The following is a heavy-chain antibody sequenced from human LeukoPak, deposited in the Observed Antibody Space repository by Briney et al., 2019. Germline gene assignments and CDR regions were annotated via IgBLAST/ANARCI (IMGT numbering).Heavy chain of an antibody. CDR2: INHSGST. V-gene: IGHV4-34*01. D-gene: IGHD3-10*01. J-gene: IGHJ4*02. CDR3: ARHVYYYGSGSYRY. Sequence: SETLSLTCAVYGGSFSGYYWSWIRQPPGKGLEWIGEINHSGSTNYNPSLKSRVTISVDTSKNQFSLKLSSVTAADTAVYYCARHVYYYGSGSYRYWGQGTLVTVSS. CDR1: GGSFSGYY.